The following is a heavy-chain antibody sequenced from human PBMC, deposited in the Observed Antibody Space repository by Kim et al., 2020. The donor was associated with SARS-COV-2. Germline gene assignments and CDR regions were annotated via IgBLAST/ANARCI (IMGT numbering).Heavy chain of an antibody. D-gene: IGHD3-10*01. CDR2: NP. J-gene: IGHJ4*02. Sequence: NPTFAQGFTGRFVFSLDTSVSTAYLQISSLKSEDTAVYYCARYGSGSSDYWGQGTLVTVSS. CDR3: ARYGSGSSDY. V-gene: IGHV7-4-1*02.